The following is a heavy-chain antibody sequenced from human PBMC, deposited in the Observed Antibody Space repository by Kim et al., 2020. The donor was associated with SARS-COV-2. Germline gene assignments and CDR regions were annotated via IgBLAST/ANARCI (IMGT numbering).Heavy chain of an antibody. J-gene: IGHJ6*02. CDR3: ANLEPNDQDNMDA. V-gene: IGHV3-33*06. Sequence: YADSGKSRFNSSRDNTENTMYLKMNSLSAEDTAVYYCANLEPNDQDNMDAWGQGTTVTVS.